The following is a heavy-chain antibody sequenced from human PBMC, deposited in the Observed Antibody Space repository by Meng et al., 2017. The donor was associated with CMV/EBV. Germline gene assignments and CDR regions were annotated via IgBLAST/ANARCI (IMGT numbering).Heavy chain of an antibody. CDR2: ISWDGGST. CDR1: GFTFDDYA. J-gene: IGHJ4*02. CDR3: AKVAYPYCSSTSCQLYYFDY. D-gene: IGHD2-2*01. V-gene: IGHV3-43D*03. Sequence: GESLKISCAASGFTFDDYAMHWVRQAPGKGLEWVSLISWDGGSTYYADSVKGRFTISRDNSKNSLYLQMNSLRAEDTALYYCAKVAYPYCSSTSCQLYYFDYWGQGTLVNVSS.